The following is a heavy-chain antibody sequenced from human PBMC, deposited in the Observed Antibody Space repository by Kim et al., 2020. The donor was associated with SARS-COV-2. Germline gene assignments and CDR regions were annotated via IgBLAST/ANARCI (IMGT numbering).Heavy chain of an antibody. CDR1: GFTFSSYA. D-gene: IGHD3-22*01. Sequence: GGSLRLSCAASGFTFSSYAMSWVRQAPGKGLEWVSAISGSGGSTYYADSVKGRFTISRDNSKNTLYLQMNSLRAEDTAVYYCATGGSYYDSSGYYDLWGQGTLVTVSS. V-gene: IGHV3-23*01. CDR3: ATGGSYYDSSGYYDL. J-gene: IGHJ4*02. CDR2: ISGSGGST.